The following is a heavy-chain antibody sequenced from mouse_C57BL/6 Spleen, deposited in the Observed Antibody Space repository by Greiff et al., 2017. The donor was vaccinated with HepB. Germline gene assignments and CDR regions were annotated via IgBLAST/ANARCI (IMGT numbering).Heavy chain of an antibody. Sequence: EVQLQQSGPELVKPGASVKMSCKASGYTFTDYNMHWVKQSHGKSLEWIGYINPNNGGTSYNQKFKGKATLTVNKSSSTAYMERRSLTSEDSAVYYCAREDYYGSSAFDYWGQGTTLTVSS. V-gene: IGHV1-22*01. CDR2: INPNNGGT. J-gene: IGHJ2*01. CDR1: GYTFTDYN. D-gene: IGHD1-1*01. CDR3: AREDYYGSSAFDY.